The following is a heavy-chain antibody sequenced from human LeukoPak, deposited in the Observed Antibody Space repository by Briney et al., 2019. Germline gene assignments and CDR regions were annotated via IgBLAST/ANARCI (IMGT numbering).Heavy chain of an antibody. CDR3: ATTRLYDYVWGSYGHMDV. Sequence: SETLSLTCTVSGGSISSSSYYWGWIRQPPGKGLEWIGSIYYSGSTYYNPSLKSRVTISVDTSKNQFSLKLSSVTAADTAVYYCATTRLYDYVWGSYGHMDVWGKGTTVTVSS. CDR1: GGSISSSSYY. V-gene: IGHV4-39*01. CDR2: IYYSGST. J-gene: IGHJ6*03. D-gene: IGHD3-16*01.